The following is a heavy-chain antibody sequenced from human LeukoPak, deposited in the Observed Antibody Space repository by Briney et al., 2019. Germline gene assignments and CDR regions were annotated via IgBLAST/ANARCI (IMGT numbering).Heavy chain of an antibody. CDR3: ARDINAYGDSPSDY. CDR1: GYTFSSKG. Sequence: GASVKVSCKTSGYTFSSKGITWVRRAPGQGLEWMGWISVYNGNTKYAQKLQGRVTMTTDTSTTTAYMELRSLRSDDTAMYYCARDINAYGDSPSDYWGQGTLVTVSS. J-gene: IGHJ4*02. CDR2: ISVYNGNT. V-gene: IGHV1-18*01. D-gene: IGHD4-17*01.